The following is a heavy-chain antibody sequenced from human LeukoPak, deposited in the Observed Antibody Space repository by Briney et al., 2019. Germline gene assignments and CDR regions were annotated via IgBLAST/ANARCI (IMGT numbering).Heavy chain of an antibody. CDR1: GGSISSSSYY. D-gene: IGHD2-15*01. J-gene: IGHJ3*02. Sequence: SETLSLTCTVSGGSISSSSYYWGWIRRPPGKGLEWIGSIYYSGSTYYNPSLKSRVTISVDTSKNQFSLKLSSVTAADTAVYYCARRVVVAATDAFDIWGQGTMVTVSS. V-gene: IGHV4-39*01. CDR2: IYYSGST. CDR3: ARRVVVAATDAFDI.